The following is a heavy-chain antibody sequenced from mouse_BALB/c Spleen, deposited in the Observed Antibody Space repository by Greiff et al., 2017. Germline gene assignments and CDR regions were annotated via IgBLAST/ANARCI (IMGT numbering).Heavy chain of an antibody. Sequence: VKLMESGPDLVAPSQSLSITCTVSGFSLTSYGVHWVRQPPGTGLEWLVVIWSDGSTTYNSALKSRLSISKDNSKSQVFLKMNSLQTDDTAMYYCARHGGYYPFAYWGQGTLVTVAA. V-gene: IGHV2-6-2*01. D-gene: IGHD2-3*01. CDR1: GFSLTSYG. CDR2: IWSDGST. CDR3: ARHGGYYPFAY. J-gene: IGHJ3*01.